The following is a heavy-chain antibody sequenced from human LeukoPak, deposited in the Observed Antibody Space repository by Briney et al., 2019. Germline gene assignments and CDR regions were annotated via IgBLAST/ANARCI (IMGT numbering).Heavy chain of an antibody. D-gene: IGHD5-12*01. CDR2: IYPADSTT. J-gene: IGHJ4*02. Sequence: GESLKISCKGSGYSFTTYWIGWVRQMPGKGLEWMGIIYPADSTTHYSPSFQGQVTISVDKSISTAYLHWSSLKASDTAMYYCARRPKSGYTGYESDYWGQGTLVTVSS. CDR1: GYSFTTYW. V-gene: IGHV5-51*01. CDR3: ARRPKSGYTGYESDY.